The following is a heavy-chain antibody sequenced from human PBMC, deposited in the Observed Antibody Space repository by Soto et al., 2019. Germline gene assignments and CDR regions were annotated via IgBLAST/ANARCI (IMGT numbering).Heavy chain of an antibody. CDR2: IKQDGREK. D-gene: IGHD6-19*01. J-gene: IGHJ3*02. CDR3: ARGGSSGWYWDDAFDI. Sequence: EVQLVESGGGLVQPGGSLRLSCAASGFTFSSYWMSWVRQAPGKGLEWVANIKQDGREKYYVDSVKGRFTISRDNAKNSLYLQMNSLRAEDTAVYYCARGGSSGWYWDDAFDIWGQGTMVTVSS. CDR1: GFTFSSYW. V-gene: IGHV3-7*01.